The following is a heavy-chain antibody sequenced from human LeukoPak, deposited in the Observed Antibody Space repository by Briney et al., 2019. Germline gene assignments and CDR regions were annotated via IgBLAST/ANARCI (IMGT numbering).Heavy chain of an antibody. CDR1: GGSISSGSYY. D-gene: IGHD4-23*01. J-gene: IGHJ4*02. CDR3: ARGLTVVTPPDY. V-gene: IGHV4-61*02. CDR2: IYTSGST. Sequence: SETLSLTCTVSGGSISSGSYYWSWIRQPAGTGLEWIGRIYTSGSTNYNPSLKSRVTISVDTSKNQFSLKLSSVTAADTAVYYCARGLTVVTPPDYWGQGTLVTVSS.